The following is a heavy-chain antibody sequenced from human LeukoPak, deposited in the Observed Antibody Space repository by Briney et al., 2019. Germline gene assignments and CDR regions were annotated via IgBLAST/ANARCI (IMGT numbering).Heavy chain of an antibody. Sequence: ASVKVSCKASGGTFSSYAISWVRQAPGQGLEWMGGIIPIFGTANYAQKFQGRDTITADESTSTAYMVLSSLRSEDTAVYYCARGRSSSWYRVWYFDYWGQGTLVTVSS. CDR2: IIPIFGTA. D-gene: IGHD6-13*01. J-gene: IGHJ4*02. CDR3: ARGRSSSWYRVWYFDY. CDR1: GGTFSSYA. V-gene: IGHV1-69*13.